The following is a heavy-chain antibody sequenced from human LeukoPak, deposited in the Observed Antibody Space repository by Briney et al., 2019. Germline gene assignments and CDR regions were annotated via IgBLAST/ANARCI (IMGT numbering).Heavy chain of an antibody. Sequence: SETLSLTCAVSGGSISSSNWWSWVRQPPGKGLEWIGEIYHSGSTNYNPSLKSRVTISVDTSKNQFSLKLSSVTAADTAVYYCAREYGSGSYHTRWGQGTLVTVSS. CDR1: GGSISSSNW. J-gene: IGHJ4*02. V-gene: IGHV4-4*02. CDR3: AREYGSGSYHTR. D-gene: IGHD3-10*01. CDR2: IYHSGST.